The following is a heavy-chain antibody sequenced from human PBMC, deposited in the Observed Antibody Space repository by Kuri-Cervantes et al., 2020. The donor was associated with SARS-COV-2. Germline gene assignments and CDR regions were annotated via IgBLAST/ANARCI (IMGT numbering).Heavy chain of an antibody. CDR2: FDPEDGET. CDR3: ATAPGLPSGSINWFDP. V-gene: IGHV1-24*01. J-gene: IGHJ5*02. D-gene: IGHD3-10*01. Sequence: ASVKVSCKVSGYTLTELSMHWVRQAPGKGLERMGGFDPEDGETIYAQKFQDRVTMTEDTSTDTAYMELSSLRSEDTAVYYCATAPGLPSGSINWFDPWGQGTLVTVSS. CDR1: GYTLTELS.